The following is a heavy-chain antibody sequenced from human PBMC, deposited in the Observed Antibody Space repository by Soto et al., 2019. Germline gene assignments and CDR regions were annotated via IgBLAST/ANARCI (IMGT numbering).Heavy chain of an antibody. D-gene: IGHD4-4*01. CDR3: ARPLWRDDYNWGYFDL. V-gene: IGHV3-30-3*01. CDR1: GFTFRSYA. J-gene: IGHJ2*01. Sequence: QVQLVESGGGVVQPGRSLRLSCAASGFTFRSYAMHWVRQAPGKGLEWVAVISYDGSNKYYADSVKGRLTISRDNSKNTLYLQMNSLRAEDTAVYYCARPLWRDDYNWGYFDLWGRGTLVTVSS. CDR2: ISYDGSNK.